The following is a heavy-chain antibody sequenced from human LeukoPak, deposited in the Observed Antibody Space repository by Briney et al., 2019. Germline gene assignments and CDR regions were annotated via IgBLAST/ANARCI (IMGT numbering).Heavy chain of an antibody. Sequence: GGSLRLSCAASGFTFSSYAMHWVRQAPGKGLEWVAVISYDGSNKYYADSVKGRFTISRDNSKNTLYLQMNSLRAEDTAVYYCAREGGSTSHYYNYYYMDVWGKGTTVTVSS. D-gene: IGHD2-2*01. CDR2: ISYDGSNK. CDR3: AREGGSTSHYYNYYYMDV. J-gene: IGHJ6*03. CDR1: GFTFSSYA. V-gene: IGHV3-30-3*01.